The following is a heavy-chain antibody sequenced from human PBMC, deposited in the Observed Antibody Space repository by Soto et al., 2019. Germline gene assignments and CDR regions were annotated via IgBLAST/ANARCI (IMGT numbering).Heavy chain of an antibody. CDR3: VRVVAIPGYPDY. J-gene: IGHJ4*02. V-gene: IGHV1-8*01. CDR1: GYTFTSYD. CDR2: MNPNSGNT. D-gene: IGHD5-12*01. Sequence: ASVKVSCKASGYTFTSYDINWVRQATGQGLEWMGWMNPNSGNTGYAQKFQGRVTMTRNTSISTAYMELSSLRSEDTAVYYCVRVVAIPGYPDYWGQGTLVTVSS.